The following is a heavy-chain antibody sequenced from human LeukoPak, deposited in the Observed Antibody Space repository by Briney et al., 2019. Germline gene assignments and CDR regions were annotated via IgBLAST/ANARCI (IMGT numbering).Heavy chain of an antibody. CDR2: ISHDGSNK. V-gene: IGHV3-30*01. CDR3: ARDLANSGYDLFDY. D-gene: IGHD5-12*01. J-gene: IGHJ4*02. Sequence: GRSLRLSCAASGFTFSSYAMHWVRQAPGKGLEWGAVISHDGSNKYYGDCVKGRFTISRDNSKNTMYLQMNSMRAEDTAVYYCARDLANSGYDLFDYWGQGTLVTVSS. CDR1: GFTFSSYA.